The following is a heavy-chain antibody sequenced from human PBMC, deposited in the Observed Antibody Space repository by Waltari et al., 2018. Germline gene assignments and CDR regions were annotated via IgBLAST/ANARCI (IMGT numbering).Heavy chain of an antibody. D-gene: IGHD5-12*01. Sequence: QVQLVQSGAEVKKPGSSVKVSCKASGGTFSSYAISWVRQAPGQGLEWMGGIIPILGIANYAQKCQGRVTITADKSTSTAYMELSSLRSEDTAVYYCARDSRDGYNWDYYYYMDVWGKGTTVTVSS. CDR2: IIPILGIA. CDR1: GGTFSSYA. J-gene: IGHJ6*03. V-gene: IGHV1-69*10. CDR3: ARDSRDGYNWDYYYYMDV.